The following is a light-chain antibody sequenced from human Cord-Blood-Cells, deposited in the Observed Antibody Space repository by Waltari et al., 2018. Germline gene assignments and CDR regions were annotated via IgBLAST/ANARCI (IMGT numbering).Light chain of an antibody. CDR3: CSYAGSYTYV. Sequence: QSALTQPRSVSGSPGQSVTISCTGTSSDVGGYNYVSWYQQHPGKAPTLMLYDVSNRPSVVPXRFSXSKSXXXXXXXISGLQAEDEADYYCCSYAGSYTYVFGTGTKVTVL. J-gene: IGLJ1*01. V-gene: IGLV2-11*01. CDR2: DVS. CDR1: SSDVGGYNY.